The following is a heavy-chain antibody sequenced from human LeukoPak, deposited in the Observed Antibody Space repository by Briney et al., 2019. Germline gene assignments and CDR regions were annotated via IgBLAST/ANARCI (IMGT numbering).Heavy chain of an antibody. Sequence: ASVKVSCKASGYTFTSYGISWVRQAPGQGLEWMGWISAYNGNTNYAQKLRGRVTMTTDTSTSTAYMELRSLRSDDTAVYYCARNHTMVRGVIVWYNWFDPWGQGTLVTVSS. D-gene: IGHD3-10*01. CDR3: ARNHTMVRGVIVWYNWFDP. V-gene: IGHV1-18*01. CDR2: ISAYNGNT. J-gene: IGHJ5*02. CDR1: GYTFTSYG.